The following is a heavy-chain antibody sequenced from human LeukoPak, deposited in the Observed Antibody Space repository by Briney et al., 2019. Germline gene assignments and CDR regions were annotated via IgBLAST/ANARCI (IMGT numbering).Heavy chain of an antibody. V-gene: IGHV4-38-2*02. CDR2: IFYTGST. D-gene: IGHD3-10*02. Sequence: SETLSLTCTVSGYSISSGYYWGWIRQAPGKGLEWIGTIFYTGSTDYAPSLESRVTMSVDTSKNQFSLKLSSVTAADTAVYYCTRRKPFMYWFDPWGQGTPVTVSS. CDR1: GYSISSGYY. CDR3: TRRKPFMYWFDP. J-gene: IGHJ5*02.